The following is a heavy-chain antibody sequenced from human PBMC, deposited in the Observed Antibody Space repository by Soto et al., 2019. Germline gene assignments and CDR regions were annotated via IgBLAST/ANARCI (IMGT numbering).Heavy chain of an antibody. CDR1: GFTFSSYA. CDR3: AKVTYYYDSSGYFLDY. D-gene: IGHD3-22*01. Sequence: GGSLRLSCAASGFTFSSYAMSWVRQAPGKGLEWVSAISGSGGSTYYADSVKGRFTLSRDNSKNTLYLQMNSLRAEDMAVYYCAKVTYYYDSSGYFLDYWGQGTLVT. J-gene: IGHJ4*02. V-gene: IGHV3-23*01. CDR2: ISGSGGST.